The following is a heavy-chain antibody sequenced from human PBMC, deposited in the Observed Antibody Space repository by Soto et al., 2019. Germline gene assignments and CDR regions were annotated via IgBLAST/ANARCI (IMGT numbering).Heavy chain of an antibody. D-gene: IGHD3-10*01. CDR1: GFTFTSYA. CDR2: VSGSGGRT. CDR3: SCLAWFGDPVPPFDC. Sequence: EVQLLESGGGLVQPGGSLRLSCAASGFTFTSYAMAWVRQPPGKGLEWVSGVSGSGGRTHHADSVKGRFTVSRDNSKNTLYLQMNTLRVEDTAVYYCSCLAWFGDPVPPFDCWGQGTVVTVFS. V-gene: IGHV3-23*01. J-gene: IGHJ4*02.